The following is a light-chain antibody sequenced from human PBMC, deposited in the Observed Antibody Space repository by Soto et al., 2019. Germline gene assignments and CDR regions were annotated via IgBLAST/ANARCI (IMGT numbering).Light chain of an antibody. CDR2: GAS. V-gene: IGKV3-15*01. CDR3: QQYNNWSFT. CDR1: QSVSSN. Sequence: EIVMTQSPATLSVSPGERATLSCRASQSVSSNLAWYQQKPGQAPRLLIYGASTRATGIPARFSGSGSGTDFNLTISSLQSEDFAVYYCQQYNNWSFTFGPGTKVDI. J-gene: IGKJ3*01.